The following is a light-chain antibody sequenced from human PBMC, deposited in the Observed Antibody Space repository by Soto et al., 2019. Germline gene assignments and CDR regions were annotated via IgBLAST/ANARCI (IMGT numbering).Light chain of an antibody. V-gene: IGKV3-15*01. CDR1: QSIRSS. J-gene: IGKJ5*01. Sequence: EIVMTQSPATLSVSPGDGATLSSRASQSIRSSLAWYQQKPGQVPRLLIYDTSIRATGIPARFSGSGSGTEFTLTISSLQSEGFAVYYCQQYNNWLAITFGQGTRLEI. CDR2: DTS. CDR3: QQYNNWLAIT.